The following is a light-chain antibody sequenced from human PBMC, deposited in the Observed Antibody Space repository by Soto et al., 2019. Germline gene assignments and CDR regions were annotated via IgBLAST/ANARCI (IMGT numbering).Light chain of an antibody. CDR1: ETVDSNS. CDR2: AAS. Sequence: EIVLTQSPGTLSLSPGERATLSCRASETVDSNSLAWYQQKPGQAPRLLIYAASRRATGIPDRFIGSGSGTAFSLIINRLEPEDFAVYYCQQYAGSPSFTFGPGTRVDVK. V-gene: IGKV3-20*01. J-gene: IGKJ3*01. CDR3: QQYAGSPSFT.